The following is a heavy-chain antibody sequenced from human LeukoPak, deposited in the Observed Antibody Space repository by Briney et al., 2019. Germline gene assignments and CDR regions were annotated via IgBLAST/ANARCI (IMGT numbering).Heavy chain of an antibody. J-gene: IGHJ4*02. CDR2: INPNSGGT. D-gene: IGHD6-6*01. V-gene: IGHV1-2*02. Sequence: GASVKVSFTASGYTFTGYYMHWVRQAPGQGLEWMGWINPNSGGTNYAQKFQGRVTMTRDTSISTAYMELSRLRSDDTAVYYCARDIRTHNPGIAARDYWGQGTLVTVSS. CDR3: ARDIRTHNPGIAARDY. CDR1: GYTFTGYY.